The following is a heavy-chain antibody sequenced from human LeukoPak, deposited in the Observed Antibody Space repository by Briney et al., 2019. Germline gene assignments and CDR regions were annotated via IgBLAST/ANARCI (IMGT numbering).Heavy chain of an antibody. V-gene: IGHV3-30*02. CDR3: AKAPNYYGSGSYYTLYYYYGMDV. J-gene: IGHJ6*02. D-gene: IGHD3-10*01. CDR1: GFTFSSYG. Sequence: PGGSLRLSCAASGFTFSSYGMHWVRQAPGKGLEWVAFIRYDGSNKYYADSVKGRFTISRDNSKNTLYLQMYSLRAEDTAVYYCAKAPNYYGSGSYYTLYYYYGMDVWGQGTTVTVSS. CDR2: IRYDGSNK.